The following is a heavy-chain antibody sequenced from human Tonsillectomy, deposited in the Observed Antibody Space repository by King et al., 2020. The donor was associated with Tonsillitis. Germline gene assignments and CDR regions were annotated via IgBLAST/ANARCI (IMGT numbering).Heavy chain of an antibody. CDR1: GYSFTSYA. CDR3: SKDGYYHSSSYYEWAFNI. CDR2: INAADGNT. Sequence: QLVQSGAELKKPGASVKISCKTSGYSFTSYAIQWVRQTPGQRLELIGWINAADGNTKYLQMFQSRVTIIRDTSASTAYMELSSLRSEDKAVYYCSKDGYYHSSSYYEWAFNICGQGTMVTVSS. V-gene: IGHV1-3*01. D-gene: IGHD3-22*01. J-gene: IGHJ3*02.